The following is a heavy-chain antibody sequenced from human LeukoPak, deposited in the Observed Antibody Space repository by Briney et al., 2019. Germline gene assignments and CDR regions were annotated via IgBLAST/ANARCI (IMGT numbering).Heavy chain of an antibody. Sequence: SETLSLTCAVYGGSFSGYYWSWIRQPPGKGLEWIGEINHSGSTNYNPSLKSRVTMSVDTSKNQFSLKLSSVTAADTAVYYCARDFGYGDYFFDDWGQGTLVTVSS. CDR3: ARDFGYGDYFFDD. V-gene: IGHV4-34*01. D-gene: IGHD4-17*01. J-gene: IGHJ4*02. CDR2: INHSGST. CDR1: GGSFSGYY.